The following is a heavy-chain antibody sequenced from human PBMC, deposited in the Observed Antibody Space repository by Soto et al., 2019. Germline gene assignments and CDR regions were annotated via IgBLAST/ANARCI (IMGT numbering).Heavy chain of an antibody. CDR2: ISYDGSNK. CDR3: AKGSYNGRYSDFDY. Sequence: GGSLRLSCAASGFTFNNYGMFWVRQAPGRGLEWVAFISYDGSNKQYSDSVKGRFTISRDNSKITLYLQMNTLRAEDTAVYYCAKGSYNGRYSDFDYWGQGTLVTVSS. J-gene: IGHJ4*02. V-gene: IGHV3-30*18. D-gene: IGHD1-20*01. CDR1: GFTFNNYG.